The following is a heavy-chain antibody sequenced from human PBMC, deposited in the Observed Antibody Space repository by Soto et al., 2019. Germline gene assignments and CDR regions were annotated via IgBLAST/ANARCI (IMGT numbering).Heavy chain of an antibody. CDR1: GFTFSSYA. CDR3: VTWLLIKSRYFYY. D-gene: IGHD3-22*01. Sequence: GGSLRLSCAASGFTFSSYAMSWVRQAPAKGLEWVSAISVSGGSTYYADSVKGRFTISRDNSKNTLYLQMNRLRAEDTAVYYCVTWLLIKSRYFYYWGQGTLVTGS. J-gene: IGHJ4*02. V-gene: IGHV3-23*01. CDR2: ISVSGGST.